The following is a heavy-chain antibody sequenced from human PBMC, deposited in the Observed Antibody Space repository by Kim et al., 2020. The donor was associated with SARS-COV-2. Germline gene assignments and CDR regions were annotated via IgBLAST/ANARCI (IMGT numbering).Heavy chain of an antibody. Sequence: TTTYADSVTGRLTVARANAKNTVYLQRNSLGAGDTAVYFCARSPSGPEGYWGQGTLVTVSS. CDR3: ARSPSGPEGY. V-gene: IGHV3-74*01. J-gene: IGHJ4*02. CDR2: TT.